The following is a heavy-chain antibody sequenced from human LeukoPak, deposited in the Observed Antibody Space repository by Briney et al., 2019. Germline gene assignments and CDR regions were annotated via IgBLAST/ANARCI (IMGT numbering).Heavy chain of an antibody. CDR3: ARGSSLATIGSAGGSFDY. Sequence: ASVKVSCKASGYTFTSYDINWVRQATGQGLEWMGWMNPNSGNTGYAQKFQGRVTITRNTSISTAYMELSSLRWDDRGVYYGARGSSLATIGSAGGSFDYWGQGTLVTVSS. J-gene: IGHJ4*02. V-gene: IGHV1-8*03. D-gene: IGHD5-12*01. CDR1: GYTFTSYD. CDR2: MNPNSGNT.